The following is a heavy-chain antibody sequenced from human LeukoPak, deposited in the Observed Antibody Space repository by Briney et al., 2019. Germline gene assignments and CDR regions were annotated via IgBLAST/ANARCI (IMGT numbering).Heavy chain of an antibody. CDR1: GGSISSSSYY. CDR2: IYYSGST. CDR3: ARLNKPGWFDP. V-gene: IGHV4-39*01. Sequence: SETLSLTCTVSGGSISSSSYYWGWIRQPPGKGLEWIGSIYYSGSTYYNPSLKSRVTISIDTSKNQFSLRLNSVTATDTAVYYCARLNKPGWFDPWGQGTLVTVSS. D-gene: IGHD1-14*01. J-gene: IGHJ5*02.